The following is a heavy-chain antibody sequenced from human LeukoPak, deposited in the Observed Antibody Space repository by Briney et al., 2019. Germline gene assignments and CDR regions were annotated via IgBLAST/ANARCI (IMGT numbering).Heavy chain of an antibody. D-gene: IGHD2-15*01. J-gene: IGHJ6*02. CDR1: GGSISSYY. Sequence: PSETLSLTFTVSGGSISSYYWSWIRQPPGKGLEWIGYIYYSGSTNYNPSLKSRVTISVDTSKNQFSLKLSSVTAADTAVYYCAIRGGNSYYYYGTDVWGQGTTVTVTS. V-gene: IGHV4-59*12. CDR3: AIRGGNSYYYYGTDV. CDR2: IYYSGST.